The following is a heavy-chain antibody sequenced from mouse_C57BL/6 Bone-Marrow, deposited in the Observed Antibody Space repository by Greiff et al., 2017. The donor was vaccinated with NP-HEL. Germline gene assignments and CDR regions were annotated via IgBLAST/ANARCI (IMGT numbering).Heavy chain of an antibody. D-gene: IGHD1-1*01. V-gene: IGHV1-5*01. Sequence: VQLQQSGTVLVRPGASVKMSCKTSGYTFTSYWMHWVKQRPGQGLEWIGAIYPGNGATSYNQKFKGKATLTSVTSSSTAYMELSSLTNEDSAVYYCTGWGTTVVYYYAMDDWGQGTSVTVSS. CDR3: TGWGTTVVYYYAMDD. CDR2: IYPGNGAT. J-gene: IGHJ4*01. CDR1: GYTFTSYW.